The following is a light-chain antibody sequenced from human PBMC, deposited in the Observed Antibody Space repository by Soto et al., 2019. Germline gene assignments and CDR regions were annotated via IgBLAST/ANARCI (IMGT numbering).Light chain of an antibody. V-gene: IGLV2-14*01. CDR3: SSYTSSSTLNV. Sequence: QSALTQPASVSGSPGQSITISCTGTSSDVGGYNYVSWYQQHPGKAPKLMIYDVSNRPSGVSSRFSGSKSGNTASLTISGLQAEDEADYYCSSYTSSSTLNVFGTGPKLTVL. CDR1: SSDVGGYNY. J-gene: IGLJ1*01. CDR2: DVS.